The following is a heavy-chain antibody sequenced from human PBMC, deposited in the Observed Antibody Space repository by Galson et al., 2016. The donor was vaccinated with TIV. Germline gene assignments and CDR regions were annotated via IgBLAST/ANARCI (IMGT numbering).Heavy chain of an antibody. CDR2: IHQSGTT. D-gene: IGHD2/OR15-2a*01. CDR1: GDSITSINW. V-gene: IGHV4-4*02. CDR3: AKFISGLYGMDV. J-gene: IGHJ6*02. Sequence: CTVSGDSITSINWCAWVRQPPGKGLEWIGEIHQSGTTNYNPSLKSRVTMSVDKSKNQVSLKVNSVTAADTAVYYCAKFISGLYGMDVWGQGTTVTVSS.